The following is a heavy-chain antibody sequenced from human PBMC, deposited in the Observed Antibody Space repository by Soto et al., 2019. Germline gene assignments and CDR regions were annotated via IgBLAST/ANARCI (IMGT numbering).Heavy chain of an antibody. CDR1: GFTFSTYP. CDR2: IHGSGETT. V-gene: IGHV3-23*01. J-gene: IGHJ3*01. CDR3: ERRSPGSYYAAFDV. Sequence: GGSLRLSCAASGFTFSTYPMTWVRQAPGKGLEWVSSIHGSGETTYYAESVKGRFIISRDNSKNTLYLQMDSLTADDTAVYFCERRSPGSYYAAFDVWGQGTMVTVSS. D-gene: IGHD1-26*01.